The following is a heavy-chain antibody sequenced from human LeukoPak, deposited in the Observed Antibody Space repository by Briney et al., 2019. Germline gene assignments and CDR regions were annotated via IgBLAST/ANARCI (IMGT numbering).Heavy chain of an antibody. CDR3: ARDTEYSSGWYRSRYFDY. D-gene: IGHD6-19*01. J-gene: IGHJ4*02. CDR2: IYYSGST. CDR1: GGSISSYY. Sequence: PSETLTLTCTVSGGSISSYYWNWIRQPPGKGLEWIGYIYYSGSTNYNPSLKSRVTISVDTSRNQFSLKLSSVTGADTAVYYCARDTEYSSGWYRSRYFDYWGQGTLVTVSS. V-gene: IGHV4-59*12.